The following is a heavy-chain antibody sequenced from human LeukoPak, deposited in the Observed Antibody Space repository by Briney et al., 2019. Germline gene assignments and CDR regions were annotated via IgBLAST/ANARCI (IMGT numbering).Heavy chain of an antibody. Sequence: PGGSLRLSCAASGFTFSSYWVHWVRQVPGKGLVWVSHINIDGSSTAYADSVKGRFTISRDNAKNTLYLQMNNLRAEDTAVYYCARDFSWTGGYFDYWGQGTLVTVSS. V-gene: IGHV3-74*01. J-gene: IGHJ4*02. CDR1: GFTFSSYW. CDR3: ARDFSWTGGYFDY. CDR2: INIDGSST. D-gene: IGHD1-14*01.